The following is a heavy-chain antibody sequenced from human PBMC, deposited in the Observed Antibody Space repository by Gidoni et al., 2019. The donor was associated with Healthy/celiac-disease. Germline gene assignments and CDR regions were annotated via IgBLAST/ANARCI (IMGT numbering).Heavy chain of an antibody. Sequence: QVQQVESGGGLVKPGGSLRLSSAASGFTFSDYYMSWIRQAPGKGLEVCSYISSRGSTIYYADSVKSRFPISRDNAKNSLYLQMTGLRAEDTAVYYCARDLSGSYYEIDYWGQRTLVTVSS. CDR2: ISSRGSTI. CDR3: ARDLSGSYYEIDY. J-gene: IGHJ4*02. V-gene: IGHV3-11*01. CDR1: GFTFSDYY. D-gene: IGHD1-26*01.